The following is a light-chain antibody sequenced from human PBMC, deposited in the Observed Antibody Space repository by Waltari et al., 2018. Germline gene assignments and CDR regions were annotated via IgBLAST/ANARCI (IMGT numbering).Light chain of an antibody. Sequence: QSALTQTATVSGSPGQSITISCSGARSDIGKYNLVPWYQQHPGKAPTLIIYDVNKRPSGVSNRFSGSKSGNTAFLTISGLQTADEADYYCCSYAGSAVSVFGGGTKLTVL. CDR1: RSDIGKYNL. J-gene: IGLJ3*02. V-gene: IGLV2-23*02. CDR2: DVN. CDR3: CSYAGSAVSV.